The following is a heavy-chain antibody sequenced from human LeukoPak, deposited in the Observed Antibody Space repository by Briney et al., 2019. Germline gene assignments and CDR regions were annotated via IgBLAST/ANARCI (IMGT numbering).Heavy chain of an antibody. J-gene: IGHJ3*02. D-gene: IGHD3-16*01. V-gene: IGHV3-74*01. CDR3: ARDALIDYSRPFDI. Sequence: GGSLRLSCAASGNYWMHWVRQAPGKGLVWVSHINSDGSWTSYADSVKGRFTISRDNSKNTLYLQMNSLRAEDTAVYYCARDALIDYSRPFDIWGQGTMVTVSS. CDR2: INSDGSWT. CDR1: GNYW.